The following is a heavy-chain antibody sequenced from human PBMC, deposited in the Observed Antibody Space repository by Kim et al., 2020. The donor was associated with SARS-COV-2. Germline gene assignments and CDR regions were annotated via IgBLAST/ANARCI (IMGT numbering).Heavy chain of an antibody. CDR3: TSGPYYYDSAAYYHDY. CDR2: IRSKRYGETT. Sequence: GGSLRLSCTTSRLNFGDYAMSWFRQAPGKGLEWVAFIRSKRYGETTEYAAAVKGRFTISRYDSKRIAYLQMNGLTTEDTAVYYCTSGPYYYDSAAYYHDYWGQGTLVTVSS. V-gene: IGHV3-49*03. J-gene: IGHJ4*02. CDR1: RLNFGDYA. D-gene: IGHD3-22*01.